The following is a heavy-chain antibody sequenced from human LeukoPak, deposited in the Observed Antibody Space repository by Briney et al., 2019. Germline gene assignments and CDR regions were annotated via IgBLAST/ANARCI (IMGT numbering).Heavy chain of an antibody. D-gene: IGHD5-24*01. CDR1: GGSISSYY. J-gene: IGHJ4*02. CDR3: AREDGYNIFDY. CDR2: IYYSGST. Sequence: SSETLSLTCTVSGGSISSYYWSWIRQPPGKGLEWIGYIYYSGSTNYNPSLKSRVTISVDTSKNQFSLKLSSVTAADTAVYYCAREDGYNIFDYWGQGTLVTVSS. V-gene: IGHV4-59*01.